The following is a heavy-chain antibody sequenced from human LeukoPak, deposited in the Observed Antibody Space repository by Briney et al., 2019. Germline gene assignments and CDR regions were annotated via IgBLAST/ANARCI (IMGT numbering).Heavy chain of an antibody. Sequence: SETLSLTCAVYGGSFSGYYWSWIRQPPGKGLEWIGEINHSGSTNYNPSLKSRVTISVDTSKNQFSLKLTSVTALDTAVYYCYTAPILLCDVGEHYKYGMDVWGQGTTVIVSS. CDR1: GGSFSGYY. V-gene: IGHV4-34*03. CDR2: INHSGST. D-gene: IGHD2-2*02. J-gene: IGHJ6*02. CDR3: YTAPILLCDVGEHYKYGMDV.